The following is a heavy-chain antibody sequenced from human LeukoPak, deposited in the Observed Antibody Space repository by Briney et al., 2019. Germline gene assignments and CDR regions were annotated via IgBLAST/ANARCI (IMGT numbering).Heavy chain of an antibody. CDR3: ARVPGYSSWFDP. V-gene: IGHV4-59*08. D-gene: IGHD5-18*01. J-gene: IGHJ5*02. CDR2: IYYSGST. CDR1: GGSISSYY. Sequence: SETLSLTCTVSGGSISSYYWSWIRQPPGKGLEWIGYIYYSGSTNYNPSLKSRVTISVDTSKNQFSLKLSSVTAADTAVYYCARVPGYSSWFDPWGQGTLVTVSS.